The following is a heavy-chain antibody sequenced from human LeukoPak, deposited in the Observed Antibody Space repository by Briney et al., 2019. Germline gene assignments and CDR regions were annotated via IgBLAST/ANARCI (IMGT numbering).Heavy chain of an antibody. CDR1: GGSISSSSDY. CDR2: IYYSGST. V-gene: IGHV4-39*01. Sequence: PSDTLSLTCTVSGGSISSSSDYWGWIRQPPGKGLEWIGSIYYSGSTNYNPSLKSRVTISVDTSKNQFSLKPYSVTAADTAVYYCARSSGWFDPWGQGTLVTVSS. J-gene: IGHJ5*02. CDR3: ARSSGWFDP.